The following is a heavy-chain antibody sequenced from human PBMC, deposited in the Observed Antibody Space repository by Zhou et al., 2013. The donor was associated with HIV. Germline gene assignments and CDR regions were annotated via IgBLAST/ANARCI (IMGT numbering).Heavy chain of an antibody. V-gene: IGHV1-3*04. J-gene: IGHJ4*02. Sequence: QVQLVQSGPAVKQPGSSVKVSCTASGGTLTTYSLSWVRQAPGQGLEWMGWIDTGNGNTKYSQNFQDRVTITRDISASTVYMEMTSLRSDDTAVYYCARVKLGYINPFDYWGQGTLVTVSS. CDR1: GGTLTTYS. D-gene: IGHD5-18*01. CDR2: IDTGNGNT. CDR3: ARVKLGYINPFDY.